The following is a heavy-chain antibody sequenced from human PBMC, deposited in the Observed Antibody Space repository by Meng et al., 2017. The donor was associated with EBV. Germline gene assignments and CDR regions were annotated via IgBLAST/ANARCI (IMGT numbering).Heavy chain of an antibody. D-gene: IGHD3-10*01. CDR1: GGTFTSDA. CDR3: ARESGRGYTPDY. J-gene: IGHJ4*02. CDR2: FIPMSGAP. V-gene: IGHV1-69*01. Sequence: QGRGVRSGVEVKKPGSSVTVSCKTAGGTFTSDAISWVRQAPGQGFEWMGGFIPMSGAPNYAQKFQGRITITADESTSKHYMDLSSLRSEDTAVYNCARESGRGYTPDYWGQGTLVTVSS.